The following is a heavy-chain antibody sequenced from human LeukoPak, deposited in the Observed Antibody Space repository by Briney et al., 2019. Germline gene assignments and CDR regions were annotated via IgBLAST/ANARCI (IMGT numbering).Heavy chain of an antibody. CDR2: INSDGSST. CDR3: ARVGRSDYYDSSGYYHDYYHFDY. CDR1: GFTFDDYA. V-gene: IGHV3-74*01. J-gene: IGHJ4*02. D-gene: IGHD3-22*01. Sequence: PGRSLRLSCAASGFTFDDYATHWVRQAPGKGLVWVSRINSDGSSTTYADSVKGRFTISRDNAKNTLHLQMNSLRAEDTAVYYCARVGRSDYYDSSGYYHDYYHFDYWGQGTLVTVSS.